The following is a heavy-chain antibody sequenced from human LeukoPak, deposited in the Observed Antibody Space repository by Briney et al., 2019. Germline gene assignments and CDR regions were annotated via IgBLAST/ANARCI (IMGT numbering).Heavy chain of an antibody. V-gene: IGHV3-21*01. CDR3: ARVVVPAAIADAFDI. D-gene: IGHD2-2*01. CDR2: ISSSSSYI. Sequence: TGGSLRLSCAASGFTFSSYSMNWVRQAPGKGLEWVSSISSSSSYIYYADSVKGRFTISRDNAKNSLYLQMNSLRAEDTAVYYCARVVVPAAIADAFDIWGQGTMVTVSS. CDR1: GFTFSSYS. J-gene: IGHJ3*02.